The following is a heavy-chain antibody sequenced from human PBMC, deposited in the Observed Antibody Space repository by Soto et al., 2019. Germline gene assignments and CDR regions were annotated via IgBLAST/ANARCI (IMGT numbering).Heavy chain of an antibody. CDR1: GFVFNSHW. V-gene: IGHV3-74*01. CDR3: ARGNCSCDTCFFVGTH. Sequence: EVHLAESGGGLVQPGGSLRLSCAASGFVFNSHWMHWVRQAPGKGLVWVARINSGGSRTNYADSVKGRFTISRDNAKDTLYLDMSSLRVDDTAIYYCARGNCSCDTCFFVGTHWGQGTLVTVAS. CDR2: INSGGSRT. D-gene: IGHD1-7*01. J-gene: IGHJ4*02.